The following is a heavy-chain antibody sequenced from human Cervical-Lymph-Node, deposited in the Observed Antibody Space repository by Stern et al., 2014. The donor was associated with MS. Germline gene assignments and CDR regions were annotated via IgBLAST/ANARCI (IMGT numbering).Heavy chain of an antibody. CDR2: IDPTHGDT. Sequence: VQLVESGTEVKKPGASVKGSCKASGYAFSDYYLHWVRQAPGQGLECMGRIDPTHGDTNYTQRYQGRVTMTSDTSINTAYLDLSTLRPDDTAIYYCASGAPILTGGWYLDLWGRGTLVTVSS. CDR3: ASGAPILTGGWYLDL. D-gene: IGHD1-14*01. J-gene: IGHJ2*01. V-gene: IGHV1-2*06. CDR1: GYAFSDYY.